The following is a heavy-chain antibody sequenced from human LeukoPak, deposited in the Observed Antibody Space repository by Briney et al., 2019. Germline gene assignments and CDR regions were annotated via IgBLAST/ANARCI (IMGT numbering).Heavy chain of an antibody. CDR2: INPSGGST. CDR3: ARVGRSPGSGSYYNHWFDP. J-gene: IGHJ5*02. D-gene: IGHD3-10*01. V-gene: IGHV1-46*01. CDR1: GYTFTSYG. Sequence: GASVKVSCKASGYTFTSYGISWVRQAPGQGLEWMGIINPSGGSTSYAQKFQGRVTMTRDTSTSTVYMELSSLRSEDTAVYYCARVGRSPGSGSYYNHWFDPWGQGTLVTVSS.